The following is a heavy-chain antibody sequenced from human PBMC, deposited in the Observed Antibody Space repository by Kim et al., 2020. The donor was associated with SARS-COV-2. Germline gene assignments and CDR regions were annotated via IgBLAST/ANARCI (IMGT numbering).Heavy chain of an antibody. J-gene: IGHJ4*02. CDR3: ARDYGWFGADY. D-gene: IGHD3-10*01. V-gene: IGHV1-2*02. Sequence: NYAQKFQGRVTMTRDTSISTAYMELSRLRSDDTAVYYCARDYGWFGADYWGQGTLVTVSS.